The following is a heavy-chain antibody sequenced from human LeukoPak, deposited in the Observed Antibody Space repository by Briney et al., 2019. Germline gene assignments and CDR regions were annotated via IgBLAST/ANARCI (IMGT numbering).Heavy chain of an antibody. J-gene: IGHJ4*02. CDR1: GFTFSTYA. CDR3: AKHPAAHTYYFDY. Sequence: PGGSLRLSCAASGFTFSTYAMSWVRQAPGKGLEWVSAISGSGGSTYYADSVKGRFTISRDNSKNTLYLQMNSLRAEDTAVCYCAKHPAAHTYYFDYWGQGTLVTVSS. D-gene: IGHD6-25*01. V-gene: IGHV3-23*01. CDR2: ISGSGGST.